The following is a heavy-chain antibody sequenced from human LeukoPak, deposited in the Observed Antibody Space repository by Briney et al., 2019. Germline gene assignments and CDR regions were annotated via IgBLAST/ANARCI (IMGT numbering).Heavy chain of an antibody. V-gene: IGHV3-7*01. CDR2: INQGESEK. Sequence: GGSLRLSCAASGFTVSSNYMSWVRQAPGKGLEWVANINQGESEKYYVDSVKGRFAISRDNAKNSLYLQMNSLRDEDTAVYYCARYGNGAWLAHYSFEIWGQGTMVTVSS. D-gene: IGHD6-19*01. J-gene: IGHJ3*02. CDR1: GFTVSSNY. CDR3: ARYGNGAWLAHYSFEI.